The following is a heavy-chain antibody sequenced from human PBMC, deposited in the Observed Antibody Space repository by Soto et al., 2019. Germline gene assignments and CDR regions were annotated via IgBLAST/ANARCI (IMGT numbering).Heavy chain of an antibody. V-gene: IGHV3-15*01. D-gene: IGHD1-1*01. CDR3: TTDEADNGNDGDFDY. CDR2: IKNKRTT. J-gene: IGHJ4*02. CDR1: GLPFSKAW. Sequence: EVHLVESGGGLVKPGGSLRLSCAASGLPFSKAWMSWVRQAPGKGLEWVGRIKNKRTTDYAAPVRDRFTISRDDSQHLVYLQMDSMKTEDTAVYYCTTDEADNGNDGDFDYWGQGTLVTVSS.